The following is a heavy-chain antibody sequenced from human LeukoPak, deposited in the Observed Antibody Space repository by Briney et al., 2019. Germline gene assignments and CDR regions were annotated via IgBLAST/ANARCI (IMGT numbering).Heavy chain of an antibody. CDR1: GFTFGDYA. Sequence: GGSLRLSCTASGFTFGDYAMSWFRQAPGKGLEWVGFIRSKAYGGTAEYAASVKGRFTISRDDSKSIAYLQMNSLRTEDTAVYYCTRGRGIAWTNSGWPHSDYWGQGTLVTVSS. V-gene: IGHV3-49*03. CDR3: TRGRGIAWTNSGWPHSDY. D-gene: IGHD6-19*01. J-gene: IGHJ4*02. CDR2: IRSKAYGGTA.